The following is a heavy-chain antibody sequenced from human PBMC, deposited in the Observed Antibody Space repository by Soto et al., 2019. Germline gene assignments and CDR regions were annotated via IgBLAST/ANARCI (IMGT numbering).Heavy chain of an antibody. CDR3: ARDRPRVVVAATAVDY. V-gene: IGHV3-48*01. CDR2: ISSSSSTI. CDR1: GFTFSSYA. Sequence: GGSLRLSCAASGFTFSSYAMSWVRQAPGKGLEWVSYISSSSSTIYYADSVKGRFTISRDNAKNSLYLQMNSLRAKDTAVYYCARDRPRVVVAATAVDYWGQGTLVTVSS. D-gene: IGHD2-15*01. J-gene: IGHJ4*02.